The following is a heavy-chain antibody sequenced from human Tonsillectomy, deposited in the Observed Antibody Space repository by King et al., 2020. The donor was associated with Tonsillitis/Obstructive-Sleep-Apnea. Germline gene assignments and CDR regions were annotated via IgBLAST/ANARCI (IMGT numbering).Heavy chain of an antibody. CDR3: AKEGNAPDRDRNFGGYYYYYMDV. V-gene: IGHV3-9*01. CDR2: ISWNSGTI. D-gene: IGHD3-16*01. J-gene: IGHJ6*03. CDR1: GFTFDDYA. Sequence: VQLVESGGDLVQPGRSLRLSCAASGFTFDDYAMHWVRQAPGKGLEWVSGISWNSGTIGYADSVKGRFTISRDNAKNSLYLQMNSLRAEDTALYYCAKEGNAPDRDRNFGGYYYYYMDVWGKGTTVTVSS.